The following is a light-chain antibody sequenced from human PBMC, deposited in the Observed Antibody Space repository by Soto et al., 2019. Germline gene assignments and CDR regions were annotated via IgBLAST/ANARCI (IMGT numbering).Light chain of an antibody. J-gene: IGLJ3*02. CDR2: EVS. CDR1: SSDVGGYNY. V-gene: IGLV2-14*01. CDR3: SSYTSSSTLVM. Sequence: QSALTQPASVSGSPGQSITISCTGTSSDVGGYNYVSWYQQHPGKAPKLMIYEVSYRPSGVSNRFSGSKSGNTAPLTISGLQAEDEADYYCSSYTSSSTLVMFGGGTKLTVL.